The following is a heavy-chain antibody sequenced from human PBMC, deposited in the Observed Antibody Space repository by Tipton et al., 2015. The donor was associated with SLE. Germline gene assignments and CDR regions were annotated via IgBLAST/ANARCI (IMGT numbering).Heavy chain of an antibody. D-gene: IGHD2-2*02. CDR1: GGSISSSSYF. V-gene: IGHV4-39*07. CDR3: ARAGDTVAVPAAIGCYYYYYGMDV. CDR2: IYYSGST. J-gene: IGHJ6*02. Sequence: TLSLTCTVSGGSISSSSYFWGWIRQPPGKGLEWIGSIYYSGSTYYNPSLKSRVTISLDTSKNQFYLKMSSVTAADTAVYYCARAGDTVAVPAAIGCYYYYYGMDVWGQGTTVTVSS.